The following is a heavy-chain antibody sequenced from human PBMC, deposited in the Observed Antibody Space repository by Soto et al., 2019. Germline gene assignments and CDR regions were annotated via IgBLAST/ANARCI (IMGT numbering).Heavy chain of an antibody. J-gene: IGHJ5*02. CDR2: IYYSGST. D-gene: IGHD4-17*01. CDR1: GGSISTFY. CDR3: GKLPGPDYGGISDP. Sequence: SSETLSLTCTVSGGSISTFYWTWIRQPPGKGLEWIGYIYYSGSTNYNPSLKSRVIISVDTSKNQFSLKLSSVTAADTAVYYGGKLPGPDYGGISDPGGQGPPGPRLL. V-gene: IGHV4-59*01.